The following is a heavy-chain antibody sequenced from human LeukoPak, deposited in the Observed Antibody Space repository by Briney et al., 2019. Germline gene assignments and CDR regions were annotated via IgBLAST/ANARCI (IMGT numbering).Heavy chain of an antibody. CDR1: GGSISSYY. CDR2: IYYSGST. Sequence: SETLSLTCTVSGGSISSYYWSWIRQPPGKGLEWIGYIYYSGSTNYNPSLKSRVTISVDTSKNQFSLKLSSVAAADTAVYYCARDAAPDYYYDSSGSEGHYWGQGTLVTVSS. D-gene: IGHD3-22*01. J-gene: IGHJ4*02. CDR3: ARDAAPDYYYDSSGSEGHY. V-gene: IGHV4-59*12.